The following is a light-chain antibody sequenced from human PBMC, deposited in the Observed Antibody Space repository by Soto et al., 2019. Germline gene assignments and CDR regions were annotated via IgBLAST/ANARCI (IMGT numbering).Light chain of an antibody. J-gene: IGKJ3*01. CDR3: HQFGMSPFT. V-gene: IGKV3-20*01. CDR1: QSVRGNY. Sequence: EVVLTQSPGTLSLSPGESATLSCRASQSVRGNYFAWYQQRPGQAPRLLVYGPSVRAAGIPDRFRGSGSRTDFNLTINRVEPEDFAVYYCHQFGMSPFTFGLGPHWILN. CDR2: GPS.